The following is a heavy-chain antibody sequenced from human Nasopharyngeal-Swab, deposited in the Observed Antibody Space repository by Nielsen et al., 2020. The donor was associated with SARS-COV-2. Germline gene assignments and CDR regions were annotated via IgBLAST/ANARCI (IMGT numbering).Heavy chain of an antibody. Sequence: WIRQPPGKGLEWVSYISSSGSTRYYADSVKGRFTISRDNAKNSLYLQMNSLRAEDTAVYYCARDKTYYPDYWGQGTLVTVSS. V-gene: IGHV3-11*01. CDR3: ARDKTYYPDY. D-gene: IGHD3-16*01. J-gene: IGHJ4*02. CDR2: ISSSGSTR.